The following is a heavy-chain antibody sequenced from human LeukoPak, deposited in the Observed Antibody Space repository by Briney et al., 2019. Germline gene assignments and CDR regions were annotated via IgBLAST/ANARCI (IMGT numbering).Heavy chain of an antibody. D-gene: IGHD2-8*01. CDR1: GFTFSSYA. CDR2: ITASGDTT. J-gene: IGHJ4*02. Sequence: PGQSLRLSCAASGFTFSSYAMSWVRQAPGKGLEWVSGITASGDTTHHVDSVKGRFTISRDNSKNTLFLQMNSLRVEDTALYYCARAYGTNGYFRLPIDYWGQGALVAVSS. CDR3: ARAYGTNGYFRLPIDY. V-gene: IGHV3-23*01.